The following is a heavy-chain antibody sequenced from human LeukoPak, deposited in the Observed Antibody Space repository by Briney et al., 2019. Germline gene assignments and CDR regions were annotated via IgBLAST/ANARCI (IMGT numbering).Heavy chain of an antibody. CDR1: GFTFDDYA. Sequence: PGRSLRLSCAASGFTFDDYAMHWVRQAPGKGLEWVSGISWNSGSIGYADSVKGRFTISRDNAKNSLYLQMNRLRAEDTALYYCAQGYSSSSLSPFDYWGQGTLVTVSS. J-gene: IGHJ4*02. CDR3: AQGYSSSSLSPFDY. V-gene: IGHV3-9*01. CDR2: ISWNSGSI. D-gene: IGHD6-6*01.